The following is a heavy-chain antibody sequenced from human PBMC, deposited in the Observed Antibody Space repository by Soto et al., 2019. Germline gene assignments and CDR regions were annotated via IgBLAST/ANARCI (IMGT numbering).Heavy chain of an antibody. J-gene: IGHJ4*02. CDR1: GITFRNHG. Sequence: VESGGGVVQPGRSLRLSCAASGITFRNHGMHWVRQAPGKGLEWVAVISYDGSRKYYIDSVKGRFTISRDNSKNTLYLQMNSLRPEDTAVYYCVKDRVESGLGEVDYWGQGTLVTVSS. D-gene: IGHD3-16*01. V-gene: IGHV3-30*18. CDR2: ISYDGSRK. CDR3: VKDRVESGLGEVDY.